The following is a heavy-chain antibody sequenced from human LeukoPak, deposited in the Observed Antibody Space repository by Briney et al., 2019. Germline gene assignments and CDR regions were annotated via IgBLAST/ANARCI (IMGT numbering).Heavy chain of an antibody. V-gene: IGHV1-46*01. CDR2: INPSGGST. D-gene: IGHD1-1*01. CDR3: AREFTGTIVFDY. Sequence: ASVKVSCKASGYTFTSYYMHWVRQAPGQGLEWMGIINPSGGSTSYAQKFQGRVTMTRDMSTSTVYMELSSLRSEDTAVYYCAREFTGTIVFDYWGQGTLVTVSS. J-gene: IGHJ4*02. CDR1: GYTFTSYY.